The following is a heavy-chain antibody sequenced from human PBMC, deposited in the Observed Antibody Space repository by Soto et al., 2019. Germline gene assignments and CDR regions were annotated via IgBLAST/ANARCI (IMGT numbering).Heavy chain of an antibody. CDR2: ISVSGDNI. CDR1: GFIFNSFN. V-gene: IGHV3-21*01. CDR3: ARDLGLRKSMFDY. D-gene: IGHD2-8*01. J-gene: IGHJ4*02. Sequence: GGSLRLSCLASGFIFNSFNMNWIRRAPGRGLEWVASISVSGDNIYYGDSMQGRFTISRDNSKRSVFLDLNSLRAEDTAVYYCARDLGLRKSMFDYWGQGTLVTVSS.